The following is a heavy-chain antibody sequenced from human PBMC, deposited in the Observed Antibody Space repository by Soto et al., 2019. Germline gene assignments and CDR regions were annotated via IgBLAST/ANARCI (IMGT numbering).Heavy chain of an antibody. D-gene: IGHD1-26*01. CDR1: GFRFSDYP. CDR3: ARTRSAWSDFHYYSLDV. V-gene: IGHV3-7*01. CDR2: INRRGTST. Sequence: HPGGSLRLSCVGSGFRFSDYPLNWVRQAPGQGLEWVANINRRGTSTNYVDSVRGRFSTSRDNSNSALYVQMNSLTGEDTAVYYCARTRSAWSDFHYYSLDVWGQGTTVTVSS. J-gene: IGHJ6*02.